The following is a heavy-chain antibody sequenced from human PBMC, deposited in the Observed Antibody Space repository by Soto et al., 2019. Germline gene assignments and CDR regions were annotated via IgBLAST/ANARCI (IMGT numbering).Heavy chain of an antibody. Sequence: AGGSLRLSCAASGFTFSSHGMSWVRQAPGKGLEWIAGLSRGGGTTYYADSVKGRFTISRDNSKNTLDLIMNSLKVEDTALYYCAKDGQYRTDGFDFWGQGTMVTVS. CDR1: GFTFSSHG. D-gene: IGHD6-6*01. J-gene: IGHJ3*01. CDR2: LSRGGGTT. V-gene: IGHV3-23*01. CDR3: AKDGQYRTDGFDF.